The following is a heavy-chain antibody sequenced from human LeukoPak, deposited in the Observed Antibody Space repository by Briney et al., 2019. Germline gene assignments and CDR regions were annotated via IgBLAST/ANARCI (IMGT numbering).Heavy chain of an antibody. Sequence: SVKVSCKTSGGTFSSYAISWVRQTPGQGLEWMGGIIPIFGASSYAQKFQGRVTITADESTSTVYMELSSLTSDDTAIYYCARGSAFDPWGQGTLGTVSS. CDR3: ARGSAFDP. CDR1: GGTFSSYA. J-gene: IGHJ5*02. V-gene: IGHV1-69*13. CDR2: IIPIFGAS.